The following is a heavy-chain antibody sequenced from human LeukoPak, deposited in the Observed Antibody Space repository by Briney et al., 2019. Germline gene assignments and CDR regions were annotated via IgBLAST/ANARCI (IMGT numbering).Heavy chain of an antibody. CDR3: ARERWEVEYFDY. CDR2: IYTSGST. J-gene: IGHJ4*02. Sequence: SETLSLTCTVSGGSISSYYWSWSRQPAGKGLEWIGRIYTSGSTNYNPSLKSRVTMSVDTSKNQFSLKLSSVTAADTAVYYCARERWEVEYFDYWGQGTLVTVSS. CDR1: GGSISSYY. D-gene: IGHD5-24*01. V-gene: IGHV4-4*07.